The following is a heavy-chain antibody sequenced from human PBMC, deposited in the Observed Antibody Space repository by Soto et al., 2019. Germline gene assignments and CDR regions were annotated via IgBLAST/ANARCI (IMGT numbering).Heavy chain of an antibody. D-gene: IGHD3-10*01. CDR1: SAPVSSTTYT. J-gene: IGHJ4*02. CDR3: ARRGVY. CDR2: VYYGGRS. V-gene: IGHV4-39*01. Sequence: SETLSLTCTVSSAPVSSTTYTWGWIRQPPGKGLEWVASVYYGGRSYYNPSLNSRVTISVDTSKNQFSLKMTSVSAADTAVYYCARRGVYWGQGTLVTVSS.